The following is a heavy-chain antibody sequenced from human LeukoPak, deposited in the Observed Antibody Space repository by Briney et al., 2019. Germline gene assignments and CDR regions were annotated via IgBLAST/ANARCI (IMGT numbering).Heavy chain of an antibody. D-gene: IGHD1-20*01. CDR3: ARDRGITGTDFDY. CDR1: GFTFSSYS. V-gene: IGHV3-21*01. CDR2: ISSSSSYI. Sequence: GGSLRLSCAASGFTFSSYSTNWVRQAPGKGLEWVSSISSSSSYIYYADSVKGRFTISRDNAKNSLYLQMNSLRAEDTAVYYCARDRGITGTDFDYWGQGTLVTVSS. J-gene: IGHJ4*02.